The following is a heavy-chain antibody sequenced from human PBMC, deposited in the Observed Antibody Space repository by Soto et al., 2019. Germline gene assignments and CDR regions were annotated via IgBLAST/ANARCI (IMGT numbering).Heavy chain of an antibody. V-gene: IGHV4-59*12. CDR2: IYYSGST. CDR1: GGSISSYY. D-gene: IGHD3-9*01. CDR3: ARMLRYFDWANNWFDP. Sequence: SETLSLTCTVSGGSISSYYWSWIRQPPGKGLEWIGYIYYSGSTNYNPSLKSRVTISVDTSKNQFSLKLSSVTAADTAVYYCARMLRYFDWANNWFDPWGQGTLVTVSS. J-gene: IGHJ5*02.